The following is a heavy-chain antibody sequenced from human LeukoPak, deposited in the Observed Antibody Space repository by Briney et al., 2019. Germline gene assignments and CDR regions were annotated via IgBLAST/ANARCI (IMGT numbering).Heavy chain of an antibody. CDR2: ISNGASTI. CDR1: GFTFNEYY. V-gene: IGHV3-11*01. Sequence: GGSLRLSCAVSGFTFNEYYMSWIRQPPGKGLEWVSYISNGASTIYYADSVKGRFTTSRDNDNNLLYLQMDSLRAEDTAVYYCARGPGGGHAQYYYYYYGLDVWGQGTTVTVSS. J-gene: IGHJ6*02. D-gene: IGHD3-16*01. CDR3: ARGPGGGHAQYYYYYYGLDV.